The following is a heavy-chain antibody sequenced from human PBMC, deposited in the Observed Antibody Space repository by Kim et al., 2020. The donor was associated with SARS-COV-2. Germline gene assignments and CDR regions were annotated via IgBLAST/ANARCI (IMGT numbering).Heavy chain of an antibody. CDR2: ISWNSGSI. Sequence: GGSLRLSCAASGFTFGDYAMHWVRQAPGKGLEWVSGISWNSGSIGYADSVKGRFTISRDNAKNSLYLQMNSLRAEDTALYYCAKDYYDFWSGYATPIDYWGQGTLVTVSS. CDR1: GFTFGDYA. D-gene: IGHD3-3*01. V-gene: IGHV3-9*01. J-gene: IGHJ4*02. CDR3: AKDYYDFWSGYATPIDY.